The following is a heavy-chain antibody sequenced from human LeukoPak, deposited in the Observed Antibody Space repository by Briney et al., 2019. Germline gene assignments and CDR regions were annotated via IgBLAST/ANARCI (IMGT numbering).Heavy chain of an antibody. J-gene: IGHJ5*02. CDR1: GFTFSSYA. D-gene: IGHD2-2*01. CDR3: ARELPRYCSSTSCSPGGFDP. V-gene: IGHV3-30*04. Sequence: GGSLRLSCAASGFTFSSYAMHWVGQAPGKGLEWVAVISYDGSNKYYADSVKGRFTISRDNSKNTLYLQMNSLRAEDTAVYYCARELPRYCSSTSCSPGGFDPWGQGTLVTVSS. CDR2: ISYDGSNK.